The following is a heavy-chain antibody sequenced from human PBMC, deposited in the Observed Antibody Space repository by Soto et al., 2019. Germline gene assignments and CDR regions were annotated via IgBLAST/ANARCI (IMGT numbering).Heavy chain of an antibody. J-gene: IGHJ6*03. Sequence: GGSLRLSCAASGFTFSSYAMSWVRQAPGKGLEWVSAISGSGGSTYYADSVKGRFTISRDNSKNTLYLQMNSLRAEDTAVYYCAKDAWDDLYYYYYMDVWGKGTTVTVSS. V-gene: IGHV3-23*01. CDR3: AKDAWDDLYYYYYMDV. CDR1: GFTFSSYA. CDR2: ISGSGGST. D-gene: IGHD1-26*01.